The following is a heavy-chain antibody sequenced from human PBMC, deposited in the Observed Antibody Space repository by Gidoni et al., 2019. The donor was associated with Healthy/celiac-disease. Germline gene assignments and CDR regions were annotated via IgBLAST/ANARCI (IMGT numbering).Heavy chain of an antibody. J-gene: IGHJ4*02. CDR2: IYYSGGT. D-gene: IGHD1-26*01. CDR3: ARIGGYVYYFDY. CDR1: GGSLSSSSSY. V-gene: IGHV4-39*01. Sequence: QLQLHESRPGLVKLSETLSLTCTVSGGSLSSSSSYWGWIGQPPGKGLEWIGSIYYSGGTYYIPSLKSRFTISVDTSKNQYSLKLSSVTAADTAVYYCARIGGYVYYFDYWGQGTLVTVSS.